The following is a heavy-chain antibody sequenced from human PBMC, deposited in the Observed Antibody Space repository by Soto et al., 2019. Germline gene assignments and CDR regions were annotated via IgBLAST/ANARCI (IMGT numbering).Heavy chain of an antibody. V-gene: IGHV4-4*07. CDR1: GDSISSYY. J-gene: IGHJ4*02. D-gene: IGHD6-19*01. Sequence: SETLSLTCSVSGDSISSYYWSWIRQSSGKGLEWIGRTYITGDTNYNPSLKSRVTMSLDASKKQLSLKLSSVTAADTAVYYCAKKSTEKVDGPTPFYLDGGVQG. CDR2: TYITGDT. CDR3: AKKSTEKVDGPTPFYLDG.